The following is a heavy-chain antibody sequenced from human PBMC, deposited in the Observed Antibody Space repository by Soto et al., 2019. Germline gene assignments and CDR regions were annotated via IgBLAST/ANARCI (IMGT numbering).Heavy chain of an antibody. J-gene: IGHJ1*01. CDR1: GFTFSDYD. CDR2: INYDSSST. Sequence: GSLRLSCAASGFTFSDYDMNLVRQAPGKGLEWISYINYDSSSTYYADSVKGRFTISRDNGENSLSLQMNSLRDEDTAVYYCARGKFCGGDCYRGEYFQHWGQGTLVTVSS. V-gene: IGHV3-48*02. CDR3: ARGKFCGGDCYRGEYFQH. D-gene: IGHD2-21*02.